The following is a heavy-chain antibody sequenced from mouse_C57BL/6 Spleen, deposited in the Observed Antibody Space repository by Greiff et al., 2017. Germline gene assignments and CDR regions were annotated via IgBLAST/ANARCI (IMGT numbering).Heavy chain of an antibody. V-gene: IGHV1-69*01. CDR2: IDPSDSYT. D-gene: IGHD3-1*01. CDR3: ARSGRYYYAMDY. Sequence: VQLQQPGAELVMPGASVKLSCKASGYTFTSYWLHWVKQRPGQGLEWIGEIDPSDSYTNYNQKFKGKSTLTVDKSSSTAYMQLSSLTSEDSAVYYCARSGRYYYAMDYWGQGTSVTVSS. CDR1: GYTFTSYW. J-gene: IGHJ4*01.